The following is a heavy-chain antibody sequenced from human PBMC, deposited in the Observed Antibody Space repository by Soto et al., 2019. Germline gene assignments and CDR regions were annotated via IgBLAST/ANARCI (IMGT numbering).Heavy chain of an antibody. CDR3: ARGPRGTMVRGVFDY. CDR1: GGSFSGYY. CDR2: INHSGST. J-gene: IGHJ4*02. V-gene: IGHV4-34*01. Sequence: SETLSLTCAVYGGSFSGYYWSWIRQPPGKGLEWIGEINHSGSTNYNPSLKSRVTISVDTSKNQFSLKLSSVTAADTAVYYCARGPRGTMVRGVFDYWGQGTLVTVSS. D-gene: IGHD3-10*01.